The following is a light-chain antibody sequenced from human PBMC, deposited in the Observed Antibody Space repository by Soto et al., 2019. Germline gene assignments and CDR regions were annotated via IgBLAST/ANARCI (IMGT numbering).Light chain of an antibody. CDR3: QQYNDWPFT. Sequence: EIVMTQSPGTLSVSPGERATLSCRASQSVRVNLAWYQQKPGQAPRLLIYGVSTRATGIPARFSGSESGTEFTLPISSLQSEDFAVYYCQQYNDWPFTFGPGTKVDIK. CDR1: QSVRVN. V-gene: IGKV3-15*01. J-gene: IGKJ3*01. CDR2: GVS.